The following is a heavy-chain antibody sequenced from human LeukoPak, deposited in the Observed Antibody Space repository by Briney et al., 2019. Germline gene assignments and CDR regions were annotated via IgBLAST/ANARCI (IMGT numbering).Heavy chain of an antibody. CDR3: ARGEYSSSRSFDY. D-gene: IGHD6-6*01. J-gene: IGHJ4*02. CDR2: IYYSGST. CDR1: GGSVSSGSHY. Sequence: SETLSLTCTVPGGSVSSGSHYWSWIRQPPGKGLEWIGYIYYSGSTKYNPSLKSRVTISVDKSKNQFSLKLSSVTAADTAVYYCARGEYSSSRSFDYWGQGTLVTVSS. V-gene: IGHV4-61*01.